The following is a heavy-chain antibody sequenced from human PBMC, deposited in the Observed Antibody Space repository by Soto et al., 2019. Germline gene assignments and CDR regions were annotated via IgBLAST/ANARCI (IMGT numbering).Heavy chain of an antibody. Sequence: PGGSLRLSCAASEFTFSTYAMNWVRQAPGKGLEWVSSISSTTNYIYYADSMKGRFTVSRDNAKNSVYLDMNSLSAEDTAVYYCARESEDLTSNFDYWGQGTLVTVSS. CDR3: ARESEDLTSNFDY. J-gene: IGHJ4*02. V-gene: IGHV3-21*01. CDR2: ISSTTNYI. CDR1: EFTFSTYA.